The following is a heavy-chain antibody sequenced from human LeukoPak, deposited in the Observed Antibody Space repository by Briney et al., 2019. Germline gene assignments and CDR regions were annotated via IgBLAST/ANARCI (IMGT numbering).Heavy chain of an antibody. D-gene: IGHD3-3*01. J-gene: IGHJ6*03. CDR3: ARVYDYDFWSGYYGRNYYYMDV. Sequence: QRGGSLLLSCATSGFTFRNNWMSWVRQAPGKGLEWVANIKQDGSEKYYVDSVKGRFTISRDNAQNSVSLQMDSLRVEDTAVYYCARVYDYDFWSGYYGRNYYYMDVWGKGTTVTVSS. CDR1: GFTFRNNW. V-gene: IGHV3-7*01. CDR2: IKQDGSEK.